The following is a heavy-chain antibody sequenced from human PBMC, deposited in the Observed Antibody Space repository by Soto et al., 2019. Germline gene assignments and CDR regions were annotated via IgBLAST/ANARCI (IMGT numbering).Heavy chain of an antibody. D-gene: IGHD1-1*01. CDR2: IYYDGSTK. CDR3: ARDVPQKWHDGGFDY. V-gene: IGHV3-33*01. CDR1: GFNFSTYG. Sequence: PGGSLRLSCAASGFNFSTYGMHWVRQAPGKGLEWVAVIYYDGSTKYYADSVKGRFTVSRDNSKNTMFLQMNSLRAEDTALYYCARDVPQKWHDGGFDYWGPGTLVTVS. J-gene: IGHJ4*02.